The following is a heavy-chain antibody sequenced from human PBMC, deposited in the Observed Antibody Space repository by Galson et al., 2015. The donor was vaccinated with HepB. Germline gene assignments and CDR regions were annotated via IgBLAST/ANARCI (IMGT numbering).Heavy chain of an antibody. CDR1: GFTFSDYY. CDR3: ARGMTTFGGVIEDY. V-gene: IGHV3-11*06. Sequence: SLRLSCAASGFTFSDYYMSWLRQAPGKGLEWVSYISSSSSYTNYADSVKGRLTISRDNAKNTLYLQMNSLRAEDTAVYYCARGMTTFGGVIEDYWGQGTLVTVSS. CDR2: ISSSSSYT. J-gene: IGHJ4*02. D-gene: IGHD3-16*01.